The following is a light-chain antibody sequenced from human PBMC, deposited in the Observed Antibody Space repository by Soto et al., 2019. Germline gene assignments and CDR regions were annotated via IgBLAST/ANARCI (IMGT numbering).Light chain of an antibody. J-gene: IGLJ2*01. V-gene: IGLV1-44*01. CDR3: ATWDGSLNGVL. CDR1: SSNIGSNT. CDR2: SSN. Sequence: QSVLTQPPSASGTPGQRVTISCSGSSSNIGSNTVNWYQQRPGTAPKLLIYSSNQRPSGVPDRFSGSQYGTSASLAISGLQSEDEAAYYCATWDGSLNGVLFGGGTKLTVL.